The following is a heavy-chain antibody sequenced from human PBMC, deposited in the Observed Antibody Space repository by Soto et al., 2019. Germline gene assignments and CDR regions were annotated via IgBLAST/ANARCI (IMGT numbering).Heavy chain of an antibody. CDR2: IYCSGST. J-gene: IGHJ5*02. Sequence: SETLSLTCAVSGCSISSGGYSWSWIRQPPGRGLEWIGYIYCSGSTYYNPSLKSRVTISVDTSKNQFSLKLSSVTAADTAVYYCARAKAPLYSSSWYWFDPWGQGTLVTVSS. CDR3: ARAKAPLYSSSWYWFDP. CDR1: GCSISSGGYS. V-gene: IGHV4-30-2*05. D-gene: IGHD6-13*01.